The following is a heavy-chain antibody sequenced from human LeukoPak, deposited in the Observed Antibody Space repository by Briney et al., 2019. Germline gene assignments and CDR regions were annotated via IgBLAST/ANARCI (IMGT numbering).Heavy chain of an antibody. CDR2: ISAYNGNT. CDR1: GYTFTGYS. D-gene: IGHD7-27*01. V-gene: IGHV1-18*04. Sequence: ASVKVSCKASGYTFTGYSVHWVRQAPGQGPEWMGWISAYNGNTNYAQKLQGRVTMTTDTSTSTAYMELRSLRSDDTAVYYCASLNWGSKEYYFDYWGQGTLVTVSS. CDR3: ASLNWGSKEYYFDY. J-gene: IGHJ4*02.